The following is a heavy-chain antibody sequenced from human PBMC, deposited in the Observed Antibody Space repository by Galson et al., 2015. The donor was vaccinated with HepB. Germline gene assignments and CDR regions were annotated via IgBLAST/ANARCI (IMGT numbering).Heavy chain of an antibody. D-gene: IGHD3-3*01. CDR2: IFSDDSK. V-gene: IGHV2-26*01. J-gene: IGHJ4*02. CDR1: GLSLSNVRMG. Sequence: PALVKPTQTLTLTCTVSGLSLSNVRMGVSWIRQPPGKALEWLTHIFSDDSKSYNASLQSRLTVSKDTSKSQVVLTMINMDPVDTATYYCARIGPYFDFWSGSYLYYFDYWGQGTLVTVSS. CDR3: ARIGPYFDFWSGSYLYYFDY.